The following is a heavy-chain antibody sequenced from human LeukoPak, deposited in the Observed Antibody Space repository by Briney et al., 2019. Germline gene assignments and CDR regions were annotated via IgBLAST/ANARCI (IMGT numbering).Heavy chain of an antibody. CDR2: MNPNSGNT. D-gene: IGHD1-26*01. CDR3: ARDLVGATFLLTDY. V-gene: IGHV1-8*03. J-gene: IGHJ4*02. CDR1: GYTFTSYG. Sequence: ASVKVSCKASGYTFTSYGISWVRQATGRGLEWMGWMNPNSGNTGYAQKFQGRVTITRNTPISTAYMELSRLRSDDTAVYYCARDLVGATFLLTDYWGQGTLVTVSS.